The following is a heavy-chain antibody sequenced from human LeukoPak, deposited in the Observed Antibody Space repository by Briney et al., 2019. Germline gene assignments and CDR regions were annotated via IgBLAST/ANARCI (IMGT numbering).Heavy chain of an antibody. Sequence: SETLSLTCAVYGGSFSGYYWRWIRHPPGKGLEWIGEINHSGSTNYNPSLKSRVTISVDTSKNQFSLKLSSVTAADTAVYYCARGPGRYYYDSSGYYGTYYFDYWGQGTLVTVSP. V-gene: IGHV4-34*01. D-gene: IGHD3-22*01. CDR1: GGSFSGYY. J-gene: IGHJ4*02. CDR2: INHSGST. CDR3: ARGPGRYYYDSSGYYGTYYFDY.